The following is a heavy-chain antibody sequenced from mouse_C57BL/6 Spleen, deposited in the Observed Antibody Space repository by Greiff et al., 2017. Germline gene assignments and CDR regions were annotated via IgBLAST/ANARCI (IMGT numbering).Heavy chain of an antibody. J-gene: IGHJ2*01. CDR2: IYPSDSET. D-gene: IGHD4-1*01. V-gene: IGHV1-61*01. CDR3: ARQTGTVDY. Sequence: QVQLQQPGAELVRPGSSVKLSCKASGYTFTSYWMDWVKQRPGQGLEWIGNIYPSDSETHYNQKFKDKATLTVDKSSSTAYMQLSSLTSEDSAVYYCARQTGTVDYWGQGTTLTVSS. CDR1: GYTFTSYW.